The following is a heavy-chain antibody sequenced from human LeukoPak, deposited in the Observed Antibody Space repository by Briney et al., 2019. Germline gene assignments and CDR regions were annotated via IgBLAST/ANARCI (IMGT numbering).Heavy chain of an antibody. CDR3: AKSNGYGLIDV. J-gene: IGHJ3*01. CDR1: GGSFSGYY. D-gene: IGHD3-10*01. CDR2: INHSGST. V-gene: IGHV4-34*01. Sequence: SETLSLTCAVYGGSFSGYYWSWIRQPPGKGLEWIGEINHSGSTNYNPSLKSRVTISVDTSRNQFSLKLNSVTAADTAVYYCAKSNGYGLIDVWGQGTMVTVSS.